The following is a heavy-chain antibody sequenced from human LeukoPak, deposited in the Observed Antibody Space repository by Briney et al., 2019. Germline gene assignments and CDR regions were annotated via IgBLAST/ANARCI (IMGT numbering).Heavy chain of an antibody. CDR1: SGSISSSNW. Sequence: SGTLSLTCAVSSGSISSSNWWSWVRQPPGKGLEWIGEVYHSGSTNYNPSLKSRVTISLDKSKNQFSLNLSSVTAADTALYYCARASHWNQLHYFDYWSHGTLVTVSS. CDR2: VYHSGST. D-gene: IGHD1-1*01. CDR3: ARASHWNQLHYFDY. V-gene: IGHV4-4*02. J-gene: IGHJ4*01.